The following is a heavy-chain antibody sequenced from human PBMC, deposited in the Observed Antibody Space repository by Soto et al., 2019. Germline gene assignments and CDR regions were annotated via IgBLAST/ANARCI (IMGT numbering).Heavy chain of an antibody. Sequence: EVQLVESGGGLVQPGGSLRLSCAASGFTFSSYWMHWVRQAPGKGLVWVSRINSDGSSTSYADSVKGRFTISRDNAKNTLYLQRNSLRAEDTAVYYCAYDSSGYFYYYGMDVWGQGTTVTVSS. J-gene: IGHJ6*02. CDR3: AYDSSGYFYYYGMDV. V-gene: IGHV3-74*01. CDR1: GFTFSSYW. CDR2: INSDGSST. D-gene: IGHD3-22*01.